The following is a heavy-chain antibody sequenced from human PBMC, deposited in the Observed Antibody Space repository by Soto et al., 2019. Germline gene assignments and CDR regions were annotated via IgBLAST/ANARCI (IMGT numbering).Heavy chain of an antibody. Sequence: ASVKVSCKASGYTFTSYGISWVRQAPGQGLEWMGRIIPILGIANYAQKFQGRVTITADKSTSTAYMELSSLRSEDTAVYYCARHYGSGSYSNYYYYYGMDVWG. J-gene: IGHJ6*02. V-gene: IGHV1-69*04. CDR1: GYTFTSYG. CDR3: ARHYGSGSYSNYYYYYGMDV. CDR2: IIPILGIA. D-gene: IGHD3-10*01.